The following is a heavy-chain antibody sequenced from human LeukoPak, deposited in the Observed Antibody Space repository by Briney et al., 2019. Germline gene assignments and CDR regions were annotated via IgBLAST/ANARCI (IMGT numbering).Heavy chain of an antibody. CDR2: IKQDGSEK. CDR3: AREGYWEEYSSSWCPNY. Sequence: GGSLRLSCAASGFTFSSYAMSWVRQAPGKGLEWVANIKQDGSEKYYVDSVKGRFTISRDNAKNSLYLQMNSLRAEDTAVYYCAREGYWEEYSSSWCPNYWGQGTLVTVSS. D-gene: IGHD6-13*01. V-gene: IGHV3-7*01. CDR1: GFTFSSYA. J-gene: IGHJ4*02.